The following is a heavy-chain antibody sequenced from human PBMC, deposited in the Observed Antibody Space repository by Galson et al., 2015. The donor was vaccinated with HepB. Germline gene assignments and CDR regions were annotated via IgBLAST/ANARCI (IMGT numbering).Heavy chain of an antibody. CDR3: ANERGSSRSPGY. D-gene: IGHD3-10*01. J-gene: IGHJ4*02. Sequence: SLRLSCAASGISFSSSGMHWVRQAPGKGLEWVAVISYDGGQKYYVDPVKGRFIISRDNSENTLYLQMNSLKTEETAVYYCANERGSSRSPGYWGQGTLVSVSS. CDR2: ISYDGGQK. V-gene: IGHV3-30*18. CDR1: GISFSSSG.